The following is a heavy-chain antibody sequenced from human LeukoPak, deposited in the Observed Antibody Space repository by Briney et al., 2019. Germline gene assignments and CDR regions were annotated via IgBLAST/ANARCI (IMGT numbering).Heavy chain of an antibody. CDR3: ARLSKGRYFDYIFDY. CDR1: GGSDSLTEFY. J-gene: IGHJ4*02. V-gene: IGHV4-39*01. D-gene: IGHD3-9*01. Sequence: PSETLSLTCTVSGGSDSLTEFYWGWIRQPPGEGLQRIGNVYYTGSTYYNPSLNSRVTMSVDTSQNQFSLKMTSVTAADTAVYYCARLSKGRYFDYIFDYWGQGTLVTVSS. CDR2: VYYTGST.